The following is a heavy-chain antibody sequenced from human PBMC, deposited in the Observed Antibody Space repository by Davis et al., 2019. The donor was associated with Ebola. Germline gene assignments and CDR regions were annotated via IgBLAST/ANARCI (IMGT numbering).Heavy chain of an antibody. D-gene: IGHD3-22*01. CDR3: ARDYYDSRPFWYFDL. V-gene: IGHV1-18*01. CDR2: ISAYNGNT. Sequence: APVKVSCKASGYTFTSYGISWVRQAPGQGLEWMGWISAYNGNTNYAQKLQGRVTMTTDTSTSTAYMELRSLRSDDTAVYYCARDYYDSRPFWYFDLWGRGTLVTVSS. J-gene: IGHJ2*01. CDR1: GYTFTSYG.